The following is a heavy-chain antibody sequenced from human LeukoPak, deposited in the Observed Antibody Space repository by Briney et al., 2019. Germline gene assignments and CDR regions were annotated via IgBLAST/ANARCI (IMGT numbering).Heavy chain of an antibody. V-gene: IGHV3-23*01. D-gene: IGHD6-19*01. CDR2: IGGSGDKM. CDR1: GFTFNRNA. J-gene: IGHJ4*02. Sequence: GGSLRLSCAASGFTFNRNAISWVRQAPGKGLKWFSTIGGSGDKMFYADSVKGRFTISRDNSKNMVHLQMNSLTGEDTALYYCVRRGDASSGWGDHDFWGQGALVTVSS. CDR3: VRRGDASSGWGDHDF.